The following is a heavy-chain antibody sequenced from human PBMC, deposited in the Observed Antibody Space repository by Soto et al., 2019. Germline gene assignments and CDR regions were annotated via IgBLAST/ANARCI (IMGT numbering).Heavy chain of an antibody. J-gene: IGHJ4*02. CDR1: GFTFSSYA. V-gene: IGHV3-23*01. CDR2: ISGSGIDT. D-gene: IGHD6-19*01. CDR3: AKRSSYSNGWHFDD. Sequence: GGSLRLSCAASGFTFSSYAMSWVRLAPGKGLEWVSGISGSGIDTWYADSVKGRFTISRDDSKDTLYLQMNGLRAEDTAVYYCAKRSSYSNGWHFDDWCLGTLVTVAS.